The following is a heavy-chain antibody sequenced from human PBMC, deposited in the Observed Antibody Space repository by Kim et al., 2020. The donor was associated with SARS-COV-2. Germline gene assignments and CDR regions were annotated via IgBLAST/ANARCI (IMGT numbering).Heavy chain of an antibody. J-gene: IGHJ4*02. Sequence: DSVTGRLTTSRDNSKNTLYLQMNSLRAEDTAVYYCAKGRYYDSSGYLSFGYWGQGTLVTVSS. V-gene: IGHV3-23*01. D-gene: IGHD3-22*01. CDR3: AKGRYYDSSGYLSFGY.